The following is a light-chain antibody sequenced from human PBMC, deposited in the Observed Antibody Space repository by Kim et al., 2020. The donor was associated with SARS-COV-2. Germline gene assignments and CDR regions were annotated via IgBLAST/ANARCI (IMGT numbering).Light chain of an antibody. V-gene: IGKV3-20*01. Sequence: ENVLTQSPGTLSLSPGERATLSCSASQSIISRYLAWYQQKPGQAPRLLIYGASSRATGIPDRFSGSGSGTDFTLTISGLEPEDFAVYFCQQYASSQWTFGQGTKVDIK. CDR2: GAS. CDR1: QSIISRY. CDR3: QQYASSQWT. J-gene: IGKJ1*01.